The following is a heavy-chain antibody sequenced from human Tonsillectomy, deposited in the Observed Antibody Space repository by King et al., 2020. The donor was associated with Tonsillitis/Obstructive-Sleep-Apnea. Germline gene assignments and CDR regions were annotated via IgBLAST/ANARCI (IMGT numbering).Heavy chain of an antibody. CDR1: GFTFSSYW. Sequence: VQLVESGGGLVQPGGSLRLSCAASGFTFSSYWMHWVRQAPGKGLVWVSRINSDGSSTSYADSVKGRFTISRDNAKNTLYLQMNSLRAEDTAVYYCATAQNDFWSGYYQYYYYGMDVWGQGTTVTVSS. V-gene: IGHV3-74*01. CDR2: INSDGSST. CDR3: ATAQNDFWSGYYQYYYYGMDV. D-gene: IGHD3-3*01. J-gene: IGHJ6*02.